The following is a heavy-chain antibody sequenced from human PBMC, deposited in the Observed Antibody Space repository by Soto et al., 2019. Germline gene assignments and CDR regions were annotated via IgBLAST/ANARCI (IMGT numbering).Heavy chain of an antibody. CDR1: GYTFTSYG. CDR2: ISAYNGNT. Sequence: ASVKVSRKASGYTFTSYGISWVRQAPGQGLEWMGWISAYNGNTNYAQKLQGRVTMTTDTSTSTAYMELRSLRSDDTAVYYCARVGSSSWYPSPLWPLDYWGQGTLVTVSS. D-gene: IGHD6-13*01. V-gene: IGHV1-18*01. CDR3: ARVGSSSWYPSPLWPLDY. J-gene: IGHJ4*02.